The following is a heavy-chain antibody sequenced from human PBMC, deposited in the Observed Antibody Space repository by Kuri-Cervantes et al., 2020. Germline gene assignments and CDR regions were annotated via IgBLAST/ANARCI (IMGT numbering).Heavy chain of an antibody. V-gene: IGHV4-30-2*01. CDR3: ARVRSSSWYRFYYFDY. CDR1: GGSISSGGYS. Sequence: LRLSCAVSGGSISSGGYSWSWIRQPPGKGLEWIGYIYHSGSTYYNPSLKSRVTISVDRSKNQFSLKLSSVTTADTAVYYCARVRSSSWYRFYYFDYWGQGTLVTVCS. D-gene: IGHD6-13*01. CDR2: IYHSGST. J-gene: IGHJ4*02.